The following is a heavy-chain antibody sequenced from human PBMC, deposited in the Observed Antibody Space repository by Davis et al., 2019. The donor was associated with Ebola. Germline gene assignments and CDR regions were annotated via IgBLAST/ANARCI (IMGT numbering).Heavy chain of an antibody. D-gene: IGHD3-10*01. V-gene: IGHV1-46*01. Sequence: ASVKVSCKASGYTFTSYYMHWVRQAPGQGLEWMGIINPSGGSTSYAQKFQGRVTMTRDTSTSTVYMELSSLRSEDTAVYYCARELQRITMVQGVIRGAFDIWGQGTMVTVSS. CDR3: ARELQRITMVQGVIRGAFDI. J-gene: IGHJ3*02. CDR1: GYTFTSYY. CDR2: INPSGGST.